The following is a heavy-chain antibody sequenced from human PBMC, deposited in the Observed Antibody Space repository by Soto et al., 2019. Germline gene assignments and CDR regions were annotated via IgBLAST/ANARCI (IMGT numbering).Heavy chain of an antibody. Sequence: PSETLSLTCTVSGGSISSYYWSWIRQPPGKGLEWIVYIYYSGSTYYNPSLKSRVTISVDTSKNQFSLKLSSVTAADTAVYYCARAYDVMGGYYYDSSGYYPGAFDIWGQGTMVTVSS. CDR2: IYYSGST. D-gene: IGHD3-22*01. CDR1: GGSISSYY. V-gene: IGHV4-59*12. J-gene: IGHJ3*02. CDR3: ARAYDVMGGYYYDSSGYYPGAFDI.